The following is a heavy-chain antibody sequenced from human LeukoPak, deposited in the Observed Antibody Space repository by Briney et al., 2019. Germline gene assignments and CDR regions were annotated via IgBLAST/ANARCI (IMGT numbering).Heavy chain of an antibody. D-gene: IGHD6-25*01. CDR2: INKDGGGI. Sequence: QPAGSLRLSCAASGFTFSRSWMDWVRQAPGQGLERVANINKDGGGIDYVDSVKGRFTISRDNAKNSLFLQMNSLRAEDTAVYYCSSPMATADSMGAYWGQGTLVTVSS. V-gene: IGHV3-7*05. J-gene: IGHJ4*02. CDR1: GFTFSRSW. CDR3: SSPMATADSMGAY.